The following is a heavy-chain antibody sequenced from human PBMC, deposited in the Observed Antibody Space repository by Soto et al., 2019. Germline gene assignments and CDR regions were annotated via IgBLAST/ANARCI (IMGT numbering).Heavy chain of an antibody. J-gene: IGHJ5*02. CDR1: GYSFTNYW. D-gene: IGHD2-8*01. CDR3: ARQDRYCTNGVCYTEWFDP. V-gene: IGHV5-10-1*01. Sequence: PGESLKISCNGSGYSFTNYWINWVRQMPGKGLEWMGRIDPSDSYTNYSPSFQGHVTISADKSISTAYLQWSSLKASDTAMYYCARQDRYCTNGVCYTEWFDPWGQGTLVTVSS. CDR2: IDPSDSYT.